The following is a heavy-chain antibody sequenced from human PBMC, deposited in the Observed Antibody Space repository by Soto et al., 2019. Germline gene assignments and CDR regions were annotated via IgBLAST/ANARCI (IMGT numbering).Heavy chain of an antibody. Sequence: SETLSLTCTVSGDSDHSFYWAWIRQAPGKGPEWIGHISYTGTANYNPSLESRLTVSIDTSKNQFSLRLRSVTTEDTAVYYCAKDKGVFNWATSYFDYWGQGALVTVSS. D-gene: IGHD1-1*01. J-gene: IGHJ4*02. CDR1: GDSDHSFY. V-gene: IGHV4-59*02. CDR3: AKDKGVFNWATSYFDY. CDR2: ISYTGTA.